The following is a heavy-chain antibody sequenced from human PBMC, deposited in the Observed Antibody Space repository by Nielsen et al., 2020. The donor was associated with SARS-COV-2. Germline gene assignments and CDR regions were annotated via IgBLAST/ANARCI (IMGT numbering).Heavy chain of an antibody. CDR2: INPNSGGT. CDR3: AREPVTTFGWFDP. D-gene: IGHD4-11*01. V-gene: IGHV1-2*02. CDR1: GYTFTSYG. J-gene: IGHJ5*02. Sequence: ASVKVSCKASGYTFTSYGISWVRQAPGQGLEWMGWINPNSGGTNYAQKFQGRVTMTRDTSISTAYMELSRLRSDDTAVYYCAREPVTTFGWFDPWGQGTLVTVSS.